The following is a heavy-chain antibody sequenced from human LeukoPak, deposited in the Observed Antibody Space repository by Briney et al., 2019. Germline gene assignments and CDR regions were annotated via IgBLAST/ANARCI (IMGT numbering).Heavy chain of an antibody. CDR1: GDSVSRSDSY. CDR3: ARRRYYDSSGYLE. J-gene: IGHJ1*01. V-gene: IGHV4-39*01. CDR2: IYYSGRT. D-gene: IGHD3-22*01. Sequence: SETLSLTCTIFGDSVSRSDSYWDWIRQPPGKGLEWIGTIYYSGRTYYSPSLKCRVTLSVDMSNNQFSLTLSSVTAADTALYFCARRRYYDSSGYLEWGQGTLVTVSS.